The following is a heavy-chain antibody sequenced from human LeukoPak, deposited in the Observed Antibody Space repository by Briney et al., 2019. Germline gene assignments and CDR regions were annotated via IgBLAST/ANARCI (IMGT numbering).Heavy chain of an antibody. CDR1: GGSISSRSYY. CDR3: VRHPGIAAAFDY. V-gene: IGHV4-39*01. Sequence: SSETLSLTCTVSGGSISSRSYYWGWLRQPPGKGLEWIASIFYSGSTYNNPSLRGRVTVSVDTSKNQFSLRLSSVTAADTAVYFCVRHPGIAAAFDYWGQGTLVTVSS. D-gene: IGHD6-13*01. J-gene: IGHJ4*02. CDR2: IFYSGST.